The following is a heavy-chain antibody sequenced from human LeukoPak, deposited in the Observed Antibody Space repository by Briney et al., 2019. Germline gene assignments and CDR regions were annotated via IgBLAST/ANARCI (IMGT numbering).Heavy chain of an antibody. CDR3: ARVDPAMGRDYYFDW. J-gene: IGHJ4*02. CDR1: GYTFTSYA. V-gene: IGHV1-2*02. Sequence: RASVKVSCKASGYTFTSYAMHWVRQAPGQRLEWMGWINPDNGGTKYAQKFQGRVTMTSDTSISTAYMDLSRLTSDDTAMYYCARVDPAMGRDYYFDWWGQGTLVTVSS. CDR2: INPDNGGT. D-gene: IGHD3-10*01.